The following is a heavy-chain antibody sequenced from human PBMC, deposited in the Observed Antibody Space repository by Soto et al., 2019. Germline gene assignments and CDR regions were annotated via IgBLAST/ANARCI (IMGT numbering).Heavy chain of an antibody. V-gene: IGHV1-69*13. J-gene: IGHJ6*02. CDR2: IIPIFGTA. Sequence: ASVKVSCKASGGTFSSYAISWVRQAPGQGLEWMGGIIPIFGTADYAQKFQGRVTITADESTSTAYMELSSLRSEDTAVYYCARDYPADYYYGMDVWGQGTTVTVSS. CDR3: ARDYPADYYYGMDV. CDR1: GGTFSSYA.